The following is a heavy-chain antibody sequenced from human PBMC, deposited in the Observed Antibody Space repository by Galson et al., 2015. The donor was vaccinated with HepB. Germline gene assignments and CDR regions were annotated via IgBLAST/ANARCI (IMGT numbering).Heavy chain of an antibody. CDR2: INFSGRTI. D-gene: IGHD3-10*01. J-gene: IGHJ4*02. CDR3: AKDRGWQRQTSDFDY. Sequence: SLRLSCAASGFTFNDYYMNWLRQAPGKGLEWIYYINFSGRTIDYADSVKGRFTISRDYTKNALYLQMNSLRAEDTAVYYYAKDRGWQRQTSDFDYWGQGTLVTVSP. V-gene: IGHV3-11*01. CDR1: GFTFNDYY.